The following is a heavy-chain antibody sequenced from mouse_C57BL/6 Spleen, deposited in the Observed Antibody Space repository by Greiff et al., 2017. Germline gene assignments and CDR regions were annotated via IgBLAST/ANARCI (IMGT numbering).Heavy chain of an antibody. J-gene: IGHJ3*01. Sequence: VQLQQSGTVLARPGASVKMSCKTSGYTFTSYWMHWVKQRPGQGLEWIGAIYPGNSDTSYNQKFKGKAKLTAVTSASTAYMELSSLTNEDSAVYYCTRSIYYDYDDGAWFAYWGQGTLVTVSA. V-gene: IGHV1-5*01. CDR2: IYPGNSDT. D-gene: IGHD2-4*01. CDR1: GYTFTSYW. CDR3: TRSIYYDYDDGAWFAY.